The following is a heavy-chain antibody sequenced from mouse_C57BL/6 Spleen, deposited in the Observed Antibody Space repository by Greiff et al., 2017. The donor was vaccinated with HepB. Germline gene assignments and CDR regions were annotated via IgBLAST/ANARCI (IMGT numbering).Heavy chain of an antibody. V-gene: IGHV5-12*01. CDR1: GFTFSDYY. CDR3: ARQYYGSSYGVYYYAMDY. D-gene: IGHD1-1*01. Sequence: EVHLVESGGGLVQPGGSLKLSCAASGFTFSDYYMYWVRQTPEKRLVWVAYISNGGGSTYYPDTVKGRFTISRDNAKNTLYLQMSRLKSEDTAMYYCARQYYGSSYGVYYYAMDYWGQGTSVTVSS. CDR2: ISNGGGST. J-gene: IGHJ4*01.